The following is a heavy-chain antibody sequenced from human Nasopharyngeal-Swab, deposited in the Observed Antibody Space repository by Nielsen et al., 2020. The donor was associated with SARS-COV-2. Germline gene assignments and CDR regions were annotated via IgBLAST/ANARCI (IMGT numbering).Heavy chain of an antibody. V-gene: IGHV3-48*04. Sequence: GESLKISCAASGFTFSSYSMNWVRQAPGKGLEWVSYISSSSSTIYYADSVKGRFTISRDNAKNSLYLQMNSLRAEDTAVYYCARWGAVAGNDYYYGMDVWGQGTTVTVSS. J-gene: IGHJ6*02. CDR2: ISSSSSTI. CDR3: ARWGAVAGNDYYYGMDV. CDR1: GFTFSSYS. D-gene: IGHD6-19*01.